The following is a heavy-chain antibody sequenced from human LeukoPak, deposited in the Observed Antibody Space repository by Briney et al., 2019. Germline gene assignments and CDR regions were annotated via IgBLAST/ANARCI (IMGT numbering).Heavy chain of an antibody. CDR3: ARSTYCSGGSCSHNWFDP. Sequence: PSEALSLTCTVSGGSISSYYWSWIRQPAGKGLEWIGCIYTSGSTNYNPSLKSRVTMSVDTSKNQFSLKLSSVTAADTAVYYCARSTYCSGGSCSHNWFDPWGQGTLVTVSS. J-gene: IGHJ5*02. CDR2: IYTSGST. CDR1: GGSISSYY. V-gene: IGHV4-4*07. D-gene: IGHD2-15*01.